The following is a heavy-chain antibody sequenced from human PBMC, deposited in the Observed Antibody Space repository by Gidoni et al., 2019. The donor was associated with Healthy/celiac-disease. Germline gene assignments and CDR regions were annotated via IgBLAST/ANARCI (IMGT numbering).Heavy chain of an antibody. J-gene: IGHJ4*02. CDR1: GFTFSSHS. CDR2: ISSSSSTI. D-gene: IGHD3-16*02. Sequence: EVQLVESGGGLVQPGGSLRLSCAASGFTFSSHSMNWVRQAPGKGLEWVSYISSSSSTIYYADSVKGRFTISRDNAKNSLYLQMNSLRDEDTAVYYCAREGAYDYVWGSYRYKDYWGQGTLVTVSS. V-gene: IGHV3-48*02. CDR3: AREGAYDYVWGSYRYKDY.